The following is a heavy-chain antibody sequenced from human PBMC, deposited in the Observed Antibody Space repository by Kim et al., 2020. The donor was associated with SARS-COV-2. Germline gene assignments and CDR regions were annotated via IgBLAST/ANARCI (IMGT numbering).Heavy chain of an antibody. Sequence: ASVKVSCKASGYTFTSYGISWVRQAPGQGLEWMGWISAYNGNTNYAQKLQGRVTMTTDTSTSTAYMELRSLRSDDTAVYYCARGDSDSWSGYYTPGGYYYYMDVWGKGTTVTVSS. V-gene: IGHV1-18*01. J-gene: IGHJ6*03. CDR3: ARGDSDSWSGYYTPGGYYYYMDV. CDR1: GYTFTSYG. D-gene: IGHD3-3*01. CDR2: ISAYNGNT.